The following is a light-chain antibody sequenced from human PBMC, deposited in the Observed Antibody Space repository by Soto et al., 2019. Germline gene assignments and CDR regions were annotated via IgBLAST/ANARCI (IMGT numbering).Light chain of an antibody. CDR2: EVS. Sequence: QSVLTQPPSASGSPGQSVTISCTGTSSDVGGYKDVSWYQQHPGKVPKLMIYEVSKRPSGVPDRFSGSKSGNTASLTVSGLQAEDEADYYCSSYVGSNIFVFGTGTQLTVL. J-gene: IGLJ1*01. V-gene: IGLV2-8*01. CDR1: SSDVGGYKD. CDR3: SSYVGSNIFV.